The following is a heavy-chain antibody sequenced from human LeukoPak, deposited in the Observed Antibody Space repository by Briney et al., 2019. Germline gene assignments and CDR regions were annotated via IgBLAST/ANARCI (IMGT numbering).Heavy chain of an antibody. CDR3: ARGFVLRYFENRNWFDP. Sequence: SETLSLTCTVSGGSIGSSSYYWGWIRQPPGKGLEWIGSIYYSGSTYYNPSLKSRVTISVDTSKNQFSLKLSSVTAADTAVYYCARGFVLRYFENRNWFDPWGQGTLVTVSS. CDR2: IYYSGST. V-gene: IGHV4-39*01. D-gene: IGHD3-9*01. CDR1: GGSIGSSSYY. J-gene: IGHJ5*02.